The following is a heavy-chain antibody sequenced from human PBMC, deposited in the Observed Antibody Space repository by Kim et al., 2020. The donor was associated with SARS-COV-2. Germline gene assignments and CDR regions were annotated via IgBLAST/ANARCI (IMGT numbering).Heavy chain of an antibody. CDR1: GFTFDDYT. CDR2: ISWDGGST. D-gene: IGHD2-15*01. Sequence: GGSLRLSCAASGFTFDDYTMHWVRQAPGKGLEWVSLISWDGGSTYYADSVKGRFTISRDNSKNSLYLQMNSLRTEDTALYYCAKDKDGGLDYWGQGTLVTVSS. V-gene: IGHV3-43*01. J-gene: IGHJ4*02. CDR3: AKDKDGGLDY.